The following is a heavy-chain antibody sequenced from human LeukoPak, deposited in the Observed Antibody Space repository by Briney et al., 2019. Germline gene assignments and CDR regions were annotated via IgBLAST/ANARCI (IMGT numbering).Heavy chain of an antibody. CDR1: GYTFTGYY. J-gene: IGHJ2*01. CDR3: ARDGVGGVYGDYGYFDL. Sequence: GASVNVSCKASGYTFTGYYMHWVRQAAGKGLEWMGWINPNSGGTNYAQKFQGRVTMTRDTSISTAYMELSRLRSDDTAVYYCARDGVGGVYGDYGYFDLWGRGTLVTVSS. D-gene: IGHD4-17*01. V-gene: IGHV1-2*02. CDR2: INPNSGGT.